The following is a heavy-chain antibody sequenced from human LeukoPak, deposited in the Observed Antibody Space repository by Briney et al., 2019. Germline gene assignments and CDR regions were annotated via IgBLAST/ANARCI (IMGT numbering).Heavy chain of an antibody. CDR2: IRSKAYGGTT. CDR3: TRDRGPSYYYDSSGLDFDY. V-gene: IGHV3-49*04. D-gene: IGHD3-22*01. Sequence: PGGFLRLSCTASGFTFGDYAMSWVRQAPGKGLEWVGFIRSKAYGGTTEYAASVKGRFTISRDDSKSIAYLQMNSLKTEDTAVYYCTRDRGPSYYYDSSGLDFDYWGQGTLVTVSS. CDR1: GFTFGDYA. J-gene: IGHJ4*02.